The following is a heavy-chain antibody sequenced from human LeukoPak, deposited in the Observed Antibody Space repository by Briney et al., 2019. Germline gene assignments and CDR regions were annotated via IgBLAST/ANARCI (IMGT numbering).Heavy chain of an antibody. CDR2: VSIGDST. CDR1: GFTLSSFD. J-gene: IGHJ4*02. Sequence: GRSLRLSCAASGFTLSSFDMSWVRQAPGKGLEWVSVVSIGDSTYYPGSVKGRFTISRDKTKNTLYLEMHSRRGDDTAVYYCAKGGVRGYSYGYLDYWGQGTLVTVSS. CDR3: AKGGVRGYSYGYLDY. D-gene: IGHD5-18*01. V-gene: IGHV3-23*01.